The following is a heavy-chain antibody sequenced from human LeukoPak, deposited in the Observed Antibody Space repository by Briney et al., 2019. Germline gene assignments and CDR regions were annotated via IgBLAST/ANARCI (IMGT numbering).Heavy chain of an antibody. V-gene: IGHV5-51*01. CDR3: ARHGDCSSTSCLKAGFDP. J-gene: IGHJ5*02. Sequence: GESLKISCKGSGYSFTSYWIGWVRQMPGKGLEWMGIIYPGDSDTRYSPSFQGHVTISADKSISTAYLQWSSLKASDTAMYYCARHGDCSSTSCLKAGFDPWGQGTLGTVSS. D-gene: IGHD2-2*01. CDR2: IYPGDSDT. CDR1: GYSFTSYW.